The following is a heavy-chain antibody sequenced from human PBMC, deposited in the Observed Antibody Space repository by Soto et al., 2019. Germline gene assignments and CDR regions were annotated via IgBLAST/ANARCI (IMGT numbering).Heavy chain of an antibody. CDR1: GYTFTSYA. J-gene: IGHJ4*02. CDR3: ARDGTPGDY. CDR2: IRAYNGNT. Sequence: ASVKVSCKASGYTFTSYAMHWVRQAPGQRLEWMGWIRAYNGNTNYAQKLQGRVTMTTDTSTSTAYMELRSLRSDDTAVYYCARDGTPGDYWGQGTLVTVSS. D-gene: IGHD1-1*01. V-gene: IGHV1-18*01.